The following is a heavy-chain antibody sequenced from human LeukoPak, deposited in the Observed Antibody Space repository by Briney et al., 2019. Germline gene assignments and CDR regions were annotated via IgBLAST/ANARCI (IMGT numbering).Heavy chain of an antibody. V-gene: IGHV1-46*01. CDR2: INPGDGGA. Sequence: ASVKVSCKASGYTLTAHYIHWVRQAPGQGLEWRGTINPGDGGASYAQKFQGRLTMSRDTSTSTLYMELSSLRSEDTAIYYCARKAPHDTSGWYFDLWGRGTLVTVSS. D-gene: IGHD3-22*01. CDR3: ARKAPHDTSGWYFDL. J-gene: IGHJ2*01. CDR1: GYTLTAHY.